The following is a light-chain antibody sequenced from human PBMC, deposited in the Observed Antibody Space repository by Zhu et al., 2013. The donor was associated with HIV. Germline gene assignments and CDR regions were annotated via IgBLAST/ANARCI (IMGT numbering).Light chain of an antibody. Sequence: QSVLTQPPSVSGAPGQRITISCTGGSSNLGANYDVHWYQQLPGTAPKLLIYGDNNRPSGVPDRFSGSHSGTSASLAITGLQPEDEADYYCQSFDSSLTWVFGGGTKVTVL. CDR3: QSFDSSLTWV. J-gene: IGLJ3*02. V-gene: IGLV1-40*01. CDR1: SSNLGANYD. CDR2: GDN.